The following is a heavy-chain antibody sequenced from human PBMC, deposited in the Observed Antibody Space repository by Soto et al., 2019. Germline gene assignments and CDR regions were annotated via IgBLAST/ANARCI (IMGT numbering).Heavy chain of an antibody. CDR3: ARRAKYYFDY. CDR2: IYYSGST. J-gene: IGHJ4*02. Sequence: SETLCLTCTVSGGSISSSSYYWGWIRQPPGKGLEWIGSIYYSGSTYYNPSLKSRVTISVDTSKNQFSLKLSSVTAADTAVYYCARRAKYYFDYWGQGTLVTVSS. CDR1: GGSISSSSYY. V-gene: IGHV4-39*01.